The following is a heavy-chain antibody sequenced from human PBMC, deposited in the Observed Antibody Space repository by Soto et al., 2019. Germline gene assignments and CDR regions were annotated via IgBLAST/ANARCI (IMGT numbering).Heavy chain of an antibody. CDR1: GYTFASFG. V-gene: IGHV1-18*04. Sequence: SVKVSCKASGYTFASFGISWGRQAPGQGLEWMGWISAYNGDTNYAQKLQGRVTMTTDTSTSTAYMELRSLRSDDTAVYYCARDKVVGATYDYWGQGTLVTVSS. CDR2: ISAYNGDT. J-gene: IGHJ4*02. D-gene: IGHD1-26*01. CDR3: ARDKVVGATYDY.